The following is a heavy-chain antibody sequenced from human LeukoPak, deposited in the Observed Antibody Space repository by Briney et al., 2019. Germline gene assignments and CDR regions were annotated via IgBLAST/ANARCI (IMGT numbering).Heavy chain of an antibody. CDR1: GFTFSSYA. D-gene: IGHD3-16*02. CDR2: ISGSGGST. V-gene: IGHV3-23*01. J-gene: IGHJ3*02. CDR3: ASPPPYDYVWGSYHNSDAFDI. Sequence: GGSLRLSCAASGFTFSSYAVSWVRQAPGKGLEWVSAISGSGGSTYYADSVKGRFTISRDNSKNTLYLQMNSLRAEDTAVYYCASPPPYDYVWGSYHNSDAFDIWGQGTMVTVSS.